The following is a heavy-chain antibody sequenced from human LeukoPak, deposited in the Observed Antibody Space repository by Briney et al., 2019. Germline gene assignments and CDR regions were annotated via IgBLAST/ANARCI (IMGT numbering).Heavy chain of an antibody. D-gene: IGHD3-9*01. CDR2: FDPEDGET. CDR3: ATDIRYFDPPYGMDV. J-gene: IGHJ6*02. Sequence: ASVKVSCKVSGYTLTELSMHWVRQAPGKGLEWMGGFDPEDGETIYARKFQGRVTMTEDTSTDTAYMELSSPRSEDTAVYYCATDIRYFDPPYGMDVWGQGTTVTVSS. CDR1: GYTLTELS. V-gene: IGHV1-24*01.